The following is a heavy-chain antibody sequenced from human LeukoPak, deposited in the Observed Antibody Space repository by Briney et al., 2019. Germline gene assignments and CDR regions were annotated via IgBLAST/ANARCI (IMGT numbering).Heavy chain of an antibody. D-gene: IGHD3-10*01. J-gene: IGHJ6*03. CDR3: ARDSGGYGSNYYYYYMDV. CDR1: GGSISSGGYY. CDR2: IYYSGST. Sequence: PSETLSLTCTVSGGSISSGGYYWSWIRQHPGKGLEWIGYIYYSGSTYYNPSLKSRVTISVDTSKNQFSLKLSSVTAADTAVYYCARDSGGYGSNYYYYYMDVWGKGTTVTVSS. V-gene: IGHV4-31*03.